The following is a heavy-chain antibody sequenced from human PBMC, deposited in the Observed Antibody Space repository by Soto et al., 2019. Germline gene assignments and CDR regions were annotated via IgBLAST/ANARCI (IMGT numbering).Heavy chain of an antibody. J-gene: IGHJ4*02. CDR2: INHSGST. D-gene: IGHD6-13*01. Sequence: SETLSLTCAVYGGSFSGYYWSWIRQPPGKGLEWIGEINHSGSTNYNPSLKSRVTISVDTSKNQFSLKLSSVTAADTAVYYCARGRGYSSSWWGYWGQGTLVTVSS. CDR1: GGSFSGYY. CDR3: ARGRGYSSSWWGY. V-gene: IGHV4-34*01.